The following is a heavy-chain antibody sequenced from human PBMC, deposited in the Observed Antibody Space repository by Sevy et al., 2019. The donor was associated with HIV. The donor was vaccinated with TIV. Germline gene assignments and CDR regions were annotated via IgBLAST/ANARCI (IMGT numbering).Heavy chain of an antibody. Sequence: SETLSLTCTVSGGSVSSGSYYWSWIRQPPGKGLEWIGYIYYSGSTNYNPSLKSRVTISVDTSKNQFSLKLSSVIAADTAVYYCARALYSSSWYIFDYWGQGTLVTVSS. J-gene: IGHJ4*02. CDR2: IYYSGST. D-gene: IGHD6-13*01. CDR1: GGSVSSGSYY. CDR3: ARALYSSSWYIFDY. V-gene: IGHV4-61*01.